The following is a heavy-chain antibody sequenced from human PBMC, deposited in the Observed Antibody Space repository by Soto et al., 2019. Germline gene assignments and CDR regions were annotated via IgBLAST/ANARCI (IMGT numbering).Heavy chain of an antibody. CDR1: GFTFSLYG. Sequence: EVQLLESGEGLVQPGGSLRLSCAASGFTFSLYGMSWVRQAPGKGLEWVSTVSASGGNTYYADSVKGRFTISRDNSKNTLYLQMNSLRAEDTAVYYCAKWADYYDSSGYYCWGQGTLVTVSS. CDR2: VSASGGNT. D-gene: IGHD3-22*01. V-gene: IGHV3-23*01. J-gene: IGHJ4*02. CDR3: AKWADYYDSSGYYC.